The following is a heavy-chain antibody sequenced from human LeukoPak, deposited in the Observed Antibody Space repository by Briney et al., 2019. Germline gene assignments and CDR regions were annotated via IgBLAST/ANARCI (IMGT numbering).Heavy chain of an antibody. D-gene: IGHD2-15*01. CDR3: AKDQEVVVVVAATNFDY. CDR1: GFTFSTYA. Sequence: GGSLRLSCAASGFTFSTYAMSWVRQAPGKGLEWVSVISRSGDRSYYADSVKGRFTISRDNSKNTLYLQMNSLRAEDTAVYYCAKDQEVVVVVAATNFDYWGQGTLVTVSS. J-gene: IGHJ4*02. CDR2: ISRSGDRS. V-gene: IGHV3-23*01.